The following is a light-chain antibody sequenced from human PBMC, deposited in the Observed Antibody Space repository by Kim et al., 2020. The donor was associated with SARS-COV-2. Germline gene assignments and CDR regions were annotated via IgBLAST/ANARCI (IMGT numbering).Light chain of an antibody. CDR1: QSISRN. V-gene: IGKV1-39*01. Sequence: SPSVGAKITITCRPIQSISRNLYWDQQKPGTAPLLLIFGASSLRTRVPSRFSCSGSGKDITLTISRVQAEDFATYYCQHSSSAPYTLGPGNKLE. CDR3: QHSSSAPYT. CDR2: GAS. J-gene: IGKJ2*01.